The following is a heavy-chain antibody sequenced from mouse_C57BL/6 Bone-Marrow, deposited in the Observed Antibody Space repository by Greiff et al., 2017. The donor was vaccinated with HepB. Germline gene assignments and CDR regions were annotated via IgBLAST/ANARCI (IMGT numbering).Heavy chain of an antibody. Sequence: QVHVKQPGAELVKPGASVKLSCKASGYTFTSYWMHWVKQRPGQGLEWIGMIHPNSGSTNYNEKFKSKATLTVDKSSSTAYMQLSSLTSEDSAVYYCARFGSSPDYWGQGTTLTVSS. J-gene: IGHJ2*01. V-gene: IGHV1-64*01. CDR2: IHPNSGST. CDR1: GYTFTSYW. CDR3: ARFGSSPDY. D-gene: IGHD1-1*01.